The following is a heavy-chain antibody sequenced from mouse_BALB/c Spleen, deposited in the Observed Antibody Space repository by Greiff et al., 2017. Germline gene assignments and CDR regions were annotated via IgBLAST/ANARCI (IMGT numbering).Heavy chain of an antibody. CDR3: ARDYDGYFDY. J-gene: IGHJ2*01. Sequence: DVKLVESGGGLVKPGGSLKLSCAASGFTFSSYAMSWVRQTPEKRLEWVASISSGGSTYYPDSVKGRFTISRDNARNILYLQMSSLRSEDTAMYYCARDYDGYFDYWGQGTTLTVSS. CDR2: ISSGGST. D-gene: IGHD2-3*01. V-gene: IGHV5-6-5*01. CDR1: GFTFSSYA.